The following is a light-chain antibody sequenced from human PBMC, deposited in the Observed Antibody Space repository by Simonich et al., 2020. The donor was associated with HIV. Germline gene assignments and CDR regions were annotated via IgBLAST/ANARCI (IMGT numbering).Light chain of an antibody. Sequence: EIVMTQSPVTLSVSQGERATLSCRASQSVSSNLVWYQQKAGQAPRLLIHGASTRATGIPGRFSGSGSGTEFTLTISSMQSEDFAVYYCQQYNKWPTFGGGTKVEIK. CDR1: QSVSSN. V-gene: IGKV3-15*01. CDR3: QQYNKWPT. J-gene: IGKJ4*01. CDR2: GAS.